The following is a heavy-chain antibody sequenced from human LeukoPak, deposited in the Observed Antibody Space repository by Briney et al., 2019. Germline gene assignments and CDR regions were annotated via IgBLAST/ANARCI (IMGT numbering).Heavy chain of an antibody. J-gene: IGHJ3*02. Sequence: SETLSLTCTVSGGSISGYYWSWIRQPPGKGLEWIGYIHYSGPTNSNPSLKSRVTISVDTSKNQFSLRLTSVTAADTAVYYCARRLNSLGAFDIWGQGTMVTVSS. V-gene: IGHV4-59*08. D-gene: IGHD2-21*01. CDR3: ARRLNSLGAFDI. CDR1: GGSISGYY. CDR2: IHYSGPT.